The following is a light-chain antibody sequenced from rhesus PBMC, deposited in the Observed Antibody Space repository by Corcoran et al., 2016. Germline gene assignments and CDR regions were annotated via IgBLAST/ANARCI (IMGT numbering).Light chain of an antibody. CDR1: ERAGGY. CDR3: QQYYDFLLT. CDR2: GAS. J-gene: IGKJ4*01. V-gene: IGKV3-40*01. Sequence: EIVMTQSPATLSLSPGETATPSCRASERAGGYLAWYQQKPGQTPKLLVHGASFRATGIPDRFSGSGSRTDFTLTINSLKPEDVGVYQCQQYYDFLLTFGGGTKVELK.